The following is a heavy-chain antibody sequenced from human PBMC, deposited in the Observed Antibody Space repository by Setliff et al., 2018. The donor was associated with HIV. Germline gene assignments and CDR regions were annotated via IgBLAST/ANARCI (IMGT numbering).Heavy chain of an antibody. D-gene: IGHD3-3*01. CDR1: GGSISTYY. CDR3: ARHANYDFWSGYWGYYFDY. J-gene: IGHJ4*02. CDR2: IYTSGST. Sequence: SETLSLTCTVSGGSISTYYWSWIRQPPGKGLEWIGYIYTSGSTNYNPSLKTRVTISIDTSKKQVSLKLSSVTAADTAVYYCARHANYDFWSGYWGYYFDYWGQGTLVTVYS. V-gene: IGHV4-4*09.